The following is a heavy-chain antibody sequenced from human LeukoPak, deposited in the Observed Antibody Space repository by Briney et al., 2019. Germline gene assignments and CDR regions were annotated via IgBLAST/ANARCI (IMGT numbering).Heavy chain of an antibody. CDR2: TYYSGST. Sequence: SETLSLTCTVSGGSISSYYWSWIRQPPGKGLEWIGYTYYSGSTNYNPSLKSRITISVDTSKNQFSLKLSSVTAADTAVYYCARAYDSSGYSPYYFDYWGQGTLVTVSS. V-gene: IGHV4-59*01. CDR3: ARAYDSSGYSPYYFDY. J-gene: IGHJ4*02. D-gene: IGHD3-22*01. CDR1: GGSISSYY.